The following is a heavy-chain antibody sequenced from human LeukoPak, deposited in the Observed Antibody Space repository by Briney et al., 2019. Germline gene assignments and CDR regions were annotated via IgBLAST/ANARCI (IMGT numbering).Heavy chain of an antibody. D-gene: IGHD1-26*01. CDR1: GFTFSSYA. Sequence: PGGSLRLSCAASGFTFSSYAMSWVRQAPGKGLEWVSAISGGGGSTYYADSVKGRFTISRDNAKNSLYLQMNSLRAEDTAVYYCASDSGSYGPRGDYWGQGTLVTVSS. J-gene: IGHJ4*02. V-gene: IGHV3-23*01. CDR3: ASDSGSYGPRGDY. CDR2: ISGGGGST.